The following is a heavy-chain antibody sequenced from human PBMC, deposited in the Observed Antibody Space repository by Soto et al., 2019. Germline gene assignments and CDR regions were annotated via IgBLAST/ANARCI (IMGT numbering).Heavy chain of an antibody. Sequence: GGSLRLSCAASGFTFSDHYMDWVRQAPGKGLEWVGRTRNKANSYTTEYAASVKGRFTISRDDSKNSLYLQMNSLKTEDTAVYYCASIQAPFDYWGQGTLVTVSS. CDR3: ASIQAPFDY. J-gene: IGHJ4*02. CDR1: GFTFSDHY. V-gene: IGHV3-72*01. CDR2: TRNKANSYTT.